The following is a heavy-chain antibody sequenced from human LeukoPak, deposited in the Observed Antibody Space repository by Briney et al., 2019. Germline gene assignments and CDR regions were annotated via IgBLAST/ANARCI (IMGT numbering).Heavy chain of an antibody. V-gene: IGHV4-39*01. CDR1: GGSTSSYY. Sequence: SETLSLTCTVSGGSTSSYYWSWIRQPPGKGLEWIGSIYYSGSTYCNPSLKSRVTMSVDTSKNQFSLKLSSVTAADTAVYYCARLGVTFDYWGQGTLVTVSS. D-gene: IGHD2-21*02. CDR3: ARLGVTFDY. CDR2: IYYSGST. J-gene: IGHJ4*02.